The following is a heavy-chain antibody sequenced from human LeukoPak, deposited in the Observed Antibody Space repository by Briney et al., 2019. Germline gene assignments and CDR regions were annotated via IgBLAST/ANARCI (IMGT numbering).Heavy chain of an antibody. J-gene: IGHJ4*02. Sequence: GGSLRLSCAASGFTFSSYAMHGVRQAPGKGLEWVAVISYDGSNKYYADSVKGRFTISRDNSKNTLYLQMNSLRAEDTAVHYCARDQNGVGALLYWGQGTLVTVSS. CDR3: ARDQNGVGALLY. D-gene: IGHD4/OR15-4a*01. CDR2: ISYDGSNK. CDR1: GFTFSSYA. V-gene: IGHV3-30-3*01.